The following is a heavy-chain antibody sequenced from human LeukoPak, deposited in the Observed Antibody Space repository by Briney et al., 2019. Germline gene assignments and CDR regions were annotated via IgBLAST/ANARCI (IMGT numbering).Heavy chain of an antibody. CDR1: GFTFSSYS. V-gene: IGHV3-7*01. Sequence: QTGGSLRLSCAASGFTFSSYSMNWVRQAPGKGLEWVASIKEDGSEKYYVDSVKGRFTISRDNAKISLYLQVNSLRAEDSAVYYCARDGRLDCSSTSCYDLDYWGQGTLVTVSS. D-gene: IGHD2-2*01. CDR2: IKEDGSEK. J-gene: IGHJ4*02. CDR3: ARDGRLDCSSTSCYDLDY.